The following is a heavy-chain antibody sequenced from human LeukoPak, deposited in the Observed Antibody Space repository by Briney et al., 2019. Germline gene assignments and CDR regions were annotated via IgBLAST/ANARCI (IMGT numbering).Heavy chain of an antibody. CDR2: MNPNSGNT. CDR1: GYTFTSYD. Sequence: GASVKVSCKASGYTFTSYDINWVRQATGQGLEWMEWMNPNSGNTGYAQKFQGRVTITRNTSISTAYMELSSLRSEDTAVYYCATDLAVAAGRDYYYMDVWGKGTTVTVSS. V-gene: IGHV1-8*03. D-gene: IGHD2-15*01. J-gene: IGHJ6*03. CDR3: ATDLAVAAGRDYYYMDV.